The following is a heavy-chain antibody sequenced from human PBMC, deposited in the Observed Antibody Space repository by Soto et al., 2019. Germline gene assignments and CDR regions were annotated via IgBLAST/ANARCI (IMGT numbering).Heavy chain of an antibody. Sequence: SSETLSLTCAGSGGSISSGGYCWSWIRQPPGKGLEWIGYIYHSGSTYYNPSLKSRVTISVDRSKNQFSLKLSSVTAADTAVYYCARRYGPGFDYWGQGTLVTVSS. V-gene: IGHV4-30-2*01. CDR1: GGSISSGGYC. D-gene: IGHD4-17*01. CDR3: ARRYGPGFDY. CDR2: IYHSGST. J-gene: IGHJ4*02.